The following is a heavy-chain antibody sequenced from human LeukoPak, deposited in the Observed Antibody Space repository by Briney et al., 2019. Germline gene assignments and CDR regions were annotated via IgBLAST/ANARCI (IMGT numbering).Heavy chain of an antibody. J-gene: IGHJ4*02. CDR1: GYTFTSYG. CDR2: IGAYNGNT. V-gene: IGHV1-18*01. D-gene: IGHD3-16*02. CDR3: ARVMITFGGVIVDFDY. Sequence: ASVKVSCKASGYTFTSYGISWVRQAPGQGLEWMGWIGAYNGNTNYAQKLQGRVTMTTDTSTSTAYMELRSLRSDDTAVYYCARVMITFGGVIVDFDYWGQGTLVTVSS.